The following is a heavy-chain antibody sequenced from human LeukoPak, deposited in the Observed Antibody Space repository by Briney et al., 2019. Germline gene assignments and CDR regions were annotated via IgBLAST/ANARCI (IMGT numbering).Heavy chain of an antibody. CDR1: GFTFSSYG. CDR3: ANSGRETNCSSTSCYADY. CDR2: IWYDGSNK. Sequence: GASLKISCAASGFTFSSYGMHWVRQAPGKGLEWVAVIWYDGSNKYYADSAKGRFTISRDNSKNTLYLQMNTLRAEAPALYSCANSGRETNCSSTSCYADYWGQGTLVTVSS. V-gene: IGHV3-33*06. D-gene: IGHD2-2*01. J-gene: IGHJ4*02.